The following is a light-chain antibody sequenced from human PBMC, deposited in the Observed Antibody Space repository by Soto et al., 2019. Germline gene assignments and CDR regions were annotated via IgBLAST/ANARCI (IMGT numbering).Light chain of an antibody. CDR1: ASNIGRDP. CDR2: ENN. Sequence: QSVLTQPPSASGAPGQRVTISCSGSASNIGRDPVNWYQQVPGTAPKLLIYENNHRPSGVPDRFSGSKSGTSASLVISGLQSEDEAEYFCAGWDGSLKGFVFGPGTKLTDL. CDR3: AGWDGSLKGFV. V-gene: IGLV1-44*01. J-gene: IGLJ1*01.